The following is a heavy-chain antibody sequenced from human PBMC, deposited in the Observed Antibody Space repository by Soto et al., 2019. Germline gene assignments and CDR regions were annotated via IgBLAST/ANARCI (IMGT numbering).Heavy chain of an antibody. CDR3: ARAYYYEVAGWFDP. J-gene: IGHJ5*02. CDR1: GYSISSGYY. CDR2: IYRSGNT. D-gene: IGHD3-22*01. Sequence: SETLSLTCAVSGYSISSGYYWGWIRQPPGKGLEWIGSIYRSGNTYYNPSLKSRVTISVDTSKNQFSLKLSSVTAADTAVYSCARAYYYEVAGWFDPWGPGTLVTVSS. V-gene: IGHV4-38-2*01.